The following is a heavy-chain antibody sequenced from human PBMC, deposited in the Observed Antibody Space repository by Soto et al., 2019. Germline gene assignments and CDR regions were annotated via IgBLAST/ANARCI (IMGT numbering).Heavy chain of an antibody. J-gene: IGHJ4*02. V-gene: IGHV4-59*01. CDR3: ARYRREAVAGYTLDN. Sequence: RSLTCTVSGGSIRSNYWTWIRQPPGKGLEWIGYVYNSGSTNYNPSLKSRVTISEDTSKSQFSLKVNSMTAADTAVYYCARYRREAVAGYTLDNWGQGILVTVSS. CDR1: GGSIRSNY. D-gene: IGHD6-13*01. CDR2: VYNSGST.